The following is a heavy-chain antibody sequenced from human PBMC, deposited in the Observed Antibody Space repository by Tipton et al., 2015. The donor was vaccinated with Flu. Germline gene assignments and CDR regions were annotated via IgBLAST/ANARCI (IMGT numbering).Heavy chain of an antibody. J-gene: IGHJ4*02. Sequence: SLRLSCVVSGFTVSSNYMTWVRQAPGKGLEWVSAIYSGGSTKYADSVKGRFTISRNNSKNTLYLQMNSLRAEDTAVYYCARGRGYCVTTTCLLPFDFWGKGTLVTVSS. CDR1: GFTVSSNY. CDR3: ARGRGYCVTTTCLLPFDF. D-gene: IGHD2-2*01. CDR2: IYSGGST. V-gene: IGHV3-53*01.